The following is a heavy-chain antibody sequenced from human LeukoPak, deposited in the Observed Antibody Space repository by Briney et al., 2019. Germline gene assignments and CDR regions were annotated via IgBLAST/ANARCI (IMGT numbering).Heavy chain of an antibody. J-gene: IGHJ4*02. D-gene: IGHD3-10*01. CDR2: IYYSGRT. CDR1: GDSVSRSDSY. V-gene: IGHV4-39*07. Sequence: SETLSLTCSVSGDSVSRSDSYWDWIRQPPGKGLEWIGTIYYSGRTYYNPSLKSRVTISVDTSKNQFSLKLSSVTAADTAVYYCARGYPGGSVDYWGQGTLVTVSS. CDR3: ARGYPGGSVDY.